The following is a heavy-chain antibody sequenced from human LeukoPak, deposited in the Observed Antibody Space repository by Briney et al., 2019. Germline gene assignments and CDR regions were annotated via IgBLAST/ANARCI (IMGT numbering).Heavy chain of an antibody. J-gene: IGHJ3*01. CDR1: GFSVRGSY. Sequence: GGSLKLSFAASGFSVRGSYMSWVRQAPGKGLEWVSVIYSGGSPDYADSAKGRFTISTDNSKNTLYLQMNSLRVEDTAVYYCARDGADNSGYYFGSLWGQGTVVTVSS. V-gene: IGHV3-53*01. D-gene: IGHD3-22*01. CDR3: ARDGADNSGYYFGSL. CDR2: IYSGGSP.